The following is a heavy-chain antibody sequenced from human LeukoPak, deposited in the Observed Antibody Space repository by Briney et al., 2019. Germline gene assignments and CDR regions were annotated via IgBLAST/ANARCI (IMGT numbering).Heavy chain of an antibody. Sequence: GASVKVSCKASGYTFTGYYMHWVRQAPGQGLEWMGWINPNSGGTNYAQKFQGRVTMTRDTSISTAYMELSRLRSDDTAVYYCASPGDIVVVPAAIRFDYWGQGTLVTVSS. V-gene: IGHV1-2*02. J-gene: IGHJ4*02. CDR1: GYTFTGYY. CDR2: INPNSGGT. D-gene: IGHD2-2*02. CDR3: ASPGDIVVVPAAIRFDY.